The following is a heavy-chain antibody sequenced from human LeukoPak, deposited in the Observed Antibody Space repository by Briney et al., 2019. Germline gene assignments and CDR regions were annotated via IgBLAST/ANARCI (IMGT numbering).Heavy chain of an antibody. V-gene: IGHV4-59*01. CDR3: ARSCCFSGTYSAFYFDN. J-gene: IGHJ4*02. Sequence: SETLSLTCTVSGVSISNYYWSWIRQSPGKGLEWIGYIYYSGSTSYNPSLKSRVTISVDTSKNQFSLKLTSVIAADTAVYYCARSCCFSGTYSAFYFDNWGQGALVTVSS. D-gene: IGHD1-26*01. CDR2: IYYSGST. CDR1: GVSISNYY.